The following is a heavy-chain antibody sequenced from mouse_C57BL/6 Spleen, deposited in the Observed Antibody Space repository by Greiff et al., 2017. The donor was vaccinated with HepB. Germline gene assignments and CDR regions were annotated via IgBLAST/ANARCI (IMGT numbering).Heavy chain of an antibody. CDR3: ARMVPYWYFDV. CDR2: IHPNSGST. J-gene: IGHJ1*03. Sequence: QVQLQQPGAELVKPGASVKLSCKASGYTFTSYWMHWVKQRPGQGLEWIGMIHPNSGSTNYNEKFKSKATLTVDKSSSTAYMQLSSLTSEDSAVYYCARMVPYWYFDVWGTGTTVTVSS. D-gene: IGHD2-2*01. V-gene: IGHV1-64*01. CDR1: GYTFTSYW.